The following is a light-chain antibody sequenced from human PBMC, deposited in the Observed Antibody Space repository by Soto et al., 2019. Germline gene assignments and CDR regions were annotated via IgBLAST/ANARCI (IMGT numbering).Light chain of an antibody. CDR3: QTFDSSLTISWV. CDR2: KNN. CDR1: SSNIASNY. Sequence: QSVLTQPPSASGTPGQRVTISCSGSSSNIASNYVYWYQQLPGTAPKLLIYKNNQRPSGVPDRFSGSKSGTSASLAISGLRSEDEADYYCQTFDSSLTISWVFGGGTKVTVL. J-gene: IGLJ3*02. V-gene: IGLV1-47*01.